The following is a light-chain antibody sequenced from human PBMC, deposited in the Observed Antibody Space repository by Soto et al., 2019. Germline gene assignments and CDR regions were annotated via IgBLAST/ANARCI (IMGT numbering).Light chain of an antibody. Sequence: QSVLTQPASVSGSPGQSITISCTGTSSDVGGYIYVSWYQQHPGKVPKLMIYEVTNRPSGVSNRFSGYKSGNTASLTISGLQADDEADYYCLSYTTSSTLVFGSGTKLTVL. CDR1: SSDVGGYIY. CDR2: EVT. V-gene: IGLV2-14*01. J-gene: IGLJ1*01. CDR3: LSYTTSSTLV.